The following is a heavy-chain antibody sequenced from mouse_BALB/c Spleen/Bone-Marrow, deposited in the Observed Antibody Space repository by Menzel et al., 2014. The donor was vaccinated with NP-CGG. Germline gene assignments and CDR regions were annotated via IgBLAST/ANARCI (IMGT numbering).Heavy chain of an antibody. CDR2: IRNKANGYTT. D-gene: IGHD6-1*01. Sequence: EVKLVESGGGLVQPGGSLRLSCTTSGFTFTNYFMTWVRQPPGKALEWLGSIRNKANGYTTEYNPSVKGRFTISRDNSQGIFYLQMNTLRAEDSAIYYCARDYNGYFDFWGQGTTLTVSS. J-gene: IGHJ2*01. V-gene: IGHV7-3*02. CDR1: GFTFTNYF. CDR3: ARDYNGYFDF.